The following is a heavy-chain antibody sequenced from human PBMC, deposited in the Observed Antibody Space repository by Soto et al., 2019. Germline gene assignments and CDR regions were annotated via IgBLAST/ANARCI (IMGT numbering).Heavy chain of an antibody. CDR3: AREDSGYDLYYYYYGMDV. V-gene: IGHV1-18*01. CDR1: GYTFTSYC. Sequence: ASVKVSCKASGYTFTSYCISWVRQAPGQGLEWMGWISAYNGNTNYAQKLQGRVTMTTDTSTSTAYMELRSLRSDDTAVYYCAREDSGYDLYYYYYGMDVWGQGTTVTVSS. D-gene: IGHD5-12*01. J-gene: IGHJ6*02. CDR2: ISAYNGNT.